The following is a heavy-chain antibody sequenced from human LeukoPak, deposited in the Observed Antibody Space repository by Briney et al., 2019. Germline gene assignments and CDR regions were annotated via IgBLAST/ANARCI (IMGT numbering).Heavy chain of an antibody. CDR3: ARLERDYYYGMDV. V-gene: IGHV4-59*08. CDR1: GGSISSYY. J-gene: IGHJ6*02. CDR2: IYYSGST. Sequence: TSETLSLTCTVSGGSISSYYWSWIRQPPGKGLEGIGYIYYSGSTNYNPSLKSRVTISVDTSKNQFSLKLSSVTAADTAVYYCARLERDYYYGMDVWGQGTTVTVSS. D-gene: IGHD1-26*01.